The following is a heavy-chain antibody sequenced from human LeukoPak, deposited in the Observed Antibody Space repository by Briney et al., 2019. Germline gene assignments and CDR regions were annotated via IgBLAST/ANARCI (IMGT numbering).Heavy chain of an antibody. J-gene: IGHJ4*02. CDR2: VYHNGET. CDR1: GSSISTNYY. V-gene: IGHV4-38-2*02. CDR3: ARWIAASKYFDY. Sequence: NPSETLSLTCTVSGSSISTNYYWAWIRQSPGTGLEWIGSVYHNGETYYNPSLKSRVPISVDTSKNQFSLKLSSVTAADTAVYYCARWIAASKYFDYWGQGTLVTVSS. D-gene: IGHD2-15*01.